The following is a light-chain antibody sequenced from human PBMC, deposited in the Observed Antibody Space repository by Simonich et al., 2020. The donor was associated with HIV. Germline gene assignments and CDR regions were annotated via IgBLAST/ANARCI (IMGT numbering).Light chain of an antibody. CDR2: QDN. Sequence: SYELTQPVSMSVSPGQSASITCSGDKLGDKNACWYQQKPGQSPVVVIYQDNKRPSGIPDRFSGSNSGSSASLTISRVEAGDEADYFCQVWDSDSHHYVFGTGTKVTVL. V-gene: IGLV3-1*01. CDR3: QVWDSDSHHYV. CDR1: KLGDKN. J-gene: IGLJ1*01.